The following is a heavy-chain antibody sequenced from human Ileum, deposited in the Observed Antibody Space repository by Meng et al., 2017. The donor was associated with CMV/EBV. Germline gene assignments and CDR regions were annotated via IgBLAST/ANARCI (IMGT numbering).Heavy chain of an antibody. J-gene: IGHJ4*02. CDR3: TSASGYKIDY. CDR1: GGSVSSDNW. D-gene: IGHD6-13*01. CDR2: IHHRGNT. Sequence: LTGAVSGGSVSSDNWWRWVRQPPGKGQEWIREIHHRGNTNYNPSLKSRVTMSVDKSKNQVSLELTSVTAADTAVYFCTSASGYKIDYWGQGTLVTVSS. V-gene: IGHV4-4*01.